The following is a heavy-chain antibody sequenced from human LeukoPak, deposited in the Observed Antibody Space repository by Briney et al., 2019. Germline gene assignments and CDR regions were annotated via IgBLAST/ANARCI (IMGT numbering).Heavy chain of an antibody. CDR1: GFTSSSYR. Sequence: SLRLAWAPAGFTSSSYRTDWVRPAPEAGRGWVSFISSSSSYPYYAYSEKGPFTNSRHNANNSLYLQLNSLRAEDTAVYCCARDRYPDYYGEREALDIWGQGTTVTVSS. CDR2: ISSSSSYP. V-gene: IGHV3-21*01. D-gene: IGHD3-10*01. J-gene: IGHJ3*02. CDR3: ARDRYPDYYGEREALDI.